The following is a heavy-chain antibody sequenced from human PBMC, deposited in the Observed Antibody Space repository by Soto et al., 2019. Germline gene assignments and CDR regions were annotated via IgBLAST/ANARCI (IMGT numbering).Heavy chain of an antibody. CDR1: GFTVSSNY. D-gene: IGHD3-10*01. J-gene: IGHJ3*02. CDR2: IYSGGST. CDR3: AREYYYGSGSYFDAFDI. V-gene: IGHV3-66*01. Sequence: EVQLVESGRGLVQPGGSLRLSCAASGFTVSSNYMSWVRQAPGKGLEWVSVIYSGGSTYYADSVKGRFTISRDNSKNTLYLQMNSLRAEDTAVYYCAREYYYGSGSYFDAFDIWGQGTMVTVSS.